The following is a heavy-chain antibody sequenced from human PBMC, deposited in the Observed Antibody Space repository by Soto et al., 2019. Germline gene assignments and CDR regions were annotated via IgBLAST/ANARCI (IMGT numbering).Heavy chain of an antibody. J-gene: IGHJ4*02. Sequence: PSETLSLTCAVYGGSFSGYYWSWIRQPPGKGLEWIGEINHSGSTNYNPSLKSRVTISVDTSKNQFSLKLSSVTAADTAVYYCARTGIAAAGTFDYWGQGTLVTVSS. V-gene: IGHV4-34*01. D-gene: IGHD6-13*01. CDR2: INHSGST. CDR1: GGSFSGYY. CDR3: ARTGIAAAGTFDY.